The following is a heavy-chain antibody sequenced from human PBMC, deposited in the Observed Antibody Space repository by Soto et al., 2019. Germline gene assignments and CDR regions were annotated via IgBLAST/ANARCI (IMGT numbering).Heavy chain of an antibody. Sequence: QVQLVESGGGVVQPGRSLRLSCEASGFAFSRYAMHWVRQAPGKGLEWVAIIWSDGSDNYYTDSVKGRFAISRDNSKNTLFLQMDSLRAEDTAVYYCARDRGYCTHGICYTLDYWGQGTLVTVSS. CDR2: IWSDGSDN. D-gene: IGHD2-8*01. J-gene: IGHJ4*02. CDR3: ARDRGYCTHGICYTLDY. CDR1: GFAFSRYA. V-gene: IGHV3-33*01.